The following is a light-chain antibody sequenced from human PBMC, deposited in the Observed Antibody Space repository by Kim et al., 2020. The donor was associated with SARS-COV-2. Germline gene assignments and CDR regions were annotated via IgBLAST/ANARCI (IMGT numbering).Light chain of an antibody. CDR1: NIGSRS. V-gene: IGLV3-21*04. J-gene: IGLJ1*01. Sequence: PGKTARITCGGINIGSRSVHWYQQRPGQAPVLVIYYDSDRPSGIPERFSGSNSGNTATLTISRVEAGDEADYYCQVWDSSSDHPYVFGTGTKVTVL. CDR3: QVWDSSSDHPYV. CDR2: YDS.